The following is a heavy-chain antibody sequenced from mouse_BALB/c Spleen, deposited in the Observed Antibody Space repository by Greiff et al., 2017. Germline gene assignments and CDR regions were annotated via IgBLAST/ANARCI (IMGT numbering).Heavy chain of an antibody. D-gene: IGHD2-1*01. Sequence: EVQLQESGGDLVKPGGSLKLSCAASGFTFSSYGMSWVRQTPDKRLEWVATISSGGSYTYYPDSVKGRFTISRDNAKNTLYLQMSSLKSEDTAMYYCAIIYYGNYLDYWGQGTTLTVSS. CDR2: ISSGGSYT. V-gene: IGHV5-6*01. J-gene: IGHJ2*01. CDR3: AIIYYGNYLDY. CDR1: GFTFSSYG.